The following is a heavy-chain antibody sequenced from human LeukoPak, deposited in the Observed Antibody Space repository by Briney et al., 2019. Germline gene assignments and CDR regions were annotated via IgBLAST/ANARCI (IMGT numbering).Heavy chain of an antibody. Sequence: GASVKVSCKASGYTFTGYYMHWVRQAPGQGLEWMGWINPNSGGTNYAQKFQGRVTMTRDTSISTAYMELSRLRSDDTAVYYCARGISLYDILTGYPDYWGQGTLVTVSS. D-gene: IGHD3-9*01. V-gene: IGHV1-2*02. CDR3: ARGISLYDILTGYPDY. CDR1: GYTFTGYY. J-gene: IGHJ4*02. CDR2: INPNSGGT.